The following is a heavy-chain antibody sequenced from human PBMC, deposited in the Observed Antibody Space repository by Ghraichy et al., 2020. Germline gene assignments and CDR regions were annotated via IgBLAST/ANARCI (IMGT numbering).Heavy chain of an antibody. CDR3: AGGSPFIAGLYYNNPDY. V-gene: IGHV3-53*01. CDR1: GFTVSSNY. D-gene: IGHD1-14*01. CDR2: IYPGGDT. Sequence: GGSLRLSCAVSGFTVSSNYMSWVRQAPVKGLEWVSVIYPGGDTYYADSVKGRFTISRDNSKNTLFLQINSLRAEDTAVYYCAGGSPFIAGLYYNNPDYWGQGTLVTVSS. J-gene: IGHJ4*02.